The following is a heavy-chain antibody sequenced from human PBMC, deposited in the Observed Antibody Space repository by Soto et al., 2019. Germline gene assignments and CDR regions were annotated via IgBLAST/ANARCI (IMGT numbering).Heavy chain of an antibody. D-gene: IGHD3-3*01. J-gene: IGHJ6*02. Sequence: QVQLVQSGAEVKKPGASVKVSCKASGYTFTSYCISWVRQAPGQGLEWMGWISAYNGNTNYAKKLQGRVTMTTDTSTSSAYMELRSLRSDDTAVYYCVRGDYDFWGPGRYYYCYYGMDVWGQGTTVTVSS. V-gene: IGHV1-18*01. CDR1: GYTFTSYC. CDR3: VRGDYDFWGPGRYYYCYYGMDV. CDR2: ISAYNGNT.